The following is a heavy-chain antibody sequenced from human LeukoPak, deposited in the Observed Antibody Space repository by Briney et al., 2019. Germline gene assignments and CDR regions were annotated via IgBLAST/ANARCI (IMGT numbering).Heavy chain of an antibody. CDR1: GGTFSSYA. V-gene: IGHV1-69*01. CDR2: IIPIFGTA. D-gene: IGHD3-22*01. CDR3: ARDRVYYDSSGYSLDY. Sequence: ASVKVSCTASGGTFSSYAISWVRQAPGQGLEWMGGIIPIFGTANYAQKFQGRVTITADESTSTAYMELSSLRSEDTAVYYCARDRVYYDSSGYSLDYWGQGTLVTVSS. J-gene: IGHJ4*02.